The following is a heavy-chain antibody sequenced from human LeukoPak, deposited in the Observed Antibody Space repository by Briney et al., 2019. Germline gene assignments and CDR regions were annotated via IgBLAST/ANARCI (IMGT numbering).Heavy chain of an antibody. Sequence: PGGSPRLSCAASGFTFSSYGMSWVRQAPGKGLEWVSAISGSGGSTYYADSVKGRFTISRDNSKNTLYLQMNSLRAEDTALYYCARDYYRLVVTATRGAFDIWGQGTMVTVSS. CDR1: GFTFSSYG. CDR3: ARDYYRLVVTATRGAFDI. V-gene: IGHV3-23*01. J-gene: IGHJ3*02. CDR2: ISGSGGST. D-gene: IGHD2-21*02.